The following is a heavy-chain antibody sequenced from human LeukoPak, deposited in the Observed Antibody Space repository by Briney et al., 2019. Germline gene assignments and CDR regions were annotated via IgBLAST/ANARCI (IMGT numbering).Heavy chain of an antibody. D-gene: IGHD4-17*01. CDR2: ISYDGSNK. CDR3: AKRSTVTYFDY. Sequence: GGSLRLSCAASGFTFSSYGMHWVRQAPGKGLEWVAVISYDGSNKYYADSVKGRFTISRDNSKNTLYLQMNSLRAEDTAVYCCAKRSTVTYFDYWGQGTLVTVSS. CDR1: GFTFSSYG. V-gene: IGHV3-30*18. J-gene: IGHJ4*02.